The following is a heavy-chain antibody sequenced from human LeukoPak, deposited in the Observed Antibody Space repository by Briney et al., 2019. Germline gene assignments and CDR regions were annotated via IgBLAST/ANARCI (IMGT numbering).Heavy chain of an antibody. Sequence: ETLSLTCTVSGGSISTSNYYWGWIRQPPGKGLEWVANIKQDGSEKYYVDSVKGRFTISRDNAKNSLYLQMNSLRAEDTAVYYCARESAVAGSYYYYYMDVWGKGTTVTVSS. CDR3: ARESAVAGSYYYYYMDV. D-gene: IGHD6-19*01. J-gene: IGHJ6*03. V-gene: IGHV3-7*01. CDR2: IKQDGSEK. CDR1: GGSISTSNYY.